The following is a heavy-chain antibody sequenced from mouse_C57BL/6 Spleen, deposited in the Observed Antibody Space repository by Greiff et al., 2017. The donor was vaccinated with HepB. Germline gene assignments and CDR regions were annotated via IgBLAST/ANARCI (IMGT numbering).Heavy chain of an antibody. J-gene: IGHJ2*01. CDR1: GYSITSGYY. CDR3: ARASANWDY. Sequence: EVQRVESGPGLVKPSQSLSLTCSVTGYSITSGYYWNWIRQFPGNKLEWMGYISYDGSNNYNPSLKNRISITRDTSKNQFFLKLNSVTTEDTATYYCARASANWDYWGQGTTLTVSS. D-gene: IGHD4-1*02. CDR2: ISYDGSN. V-gene: IGHV3-6*01.